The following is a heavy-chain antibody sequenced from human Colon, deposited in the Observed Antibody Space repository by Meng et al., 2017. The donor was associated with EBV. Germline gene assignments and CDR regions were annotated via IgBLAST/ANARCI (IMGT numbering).Heavy chain of an antibody. J-gene: IGHJ4*02. CDR2: IYHSGTT. CDR1: GDSISNNW. D-gene: IGHD4-17*01. Sequence: QVQLQESGPGLVKPSGTLSLTCAVSGDSISNNWWSWVRQPPGKGLEWIGEIYHSGTTNYNPSLRSRVTISVDKSKNQFSLQLTSVTAADTAVYYCARNGDYNPGLYWGQGTPVTVSS. V-gene: IGHV4-4*02. CDR3: ARNGDYNPGLY.